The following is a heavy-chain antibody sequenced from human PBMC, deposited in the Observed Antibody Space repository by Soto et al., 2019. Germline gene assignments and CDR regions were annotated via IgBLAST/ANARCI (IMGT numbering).Heavy chain of an antibody. Sequence: GESLKISCKGSGYSFTNYWIAWVRQMPGKGLEYMGIIYPSDSTTRYSPSFQGQVTISADKSISTAYLQWDSLKASDTAMYYCARHGFYGDYSSNYFDPWGQGTLVTVSS. CDR1: GYSFTNYW. CDR2: IYPSDSTT. J-gene: IGHJ5*02. D-gene: IGHD4-17*01. CDR3: ARHGFYGDYSSNYFDP. V-gene: IGHV5-51*01.